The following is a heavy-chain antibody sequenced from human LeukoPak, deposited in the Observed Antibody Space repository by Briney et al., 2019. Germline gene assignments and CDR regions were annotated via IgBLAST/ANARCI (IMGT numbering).Heavy chain of an antibody. CDR3: AASGSGSYYGY. CDR2: IYYSGST. CDR1: GGSISSYY. V-gene: IGHV4-59*01. Sequence: PSETLSLTCTVSGGSISSYYWSWIRQPPGKGLEWIGYIYYSGSTNYNPSLKSRVTISVVTSKNQFSLKLSSVTAADAAVYYCAASGSGSYYGYWGQGTLVTVSS. J-gene: IGHJ4*02. D-gene: IGHD1-26*01.